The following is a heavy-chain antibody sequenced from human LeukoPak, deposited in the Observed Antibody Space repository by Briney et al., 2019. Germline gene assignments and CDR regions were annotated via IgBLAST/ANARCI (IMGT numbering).Heavy chain of an antibody. CDR3: ARVAAPLYYYYMDV. CDR1: EYTFTAYY. CDR2: INPNSGGT. V-gene: IGHV1-2*04. J-gene: IGHJ6*03. D-gene: IGHD2-15*01. Sequence: SVKVSCKASEYTFTAYYVQWVRQAPGQGLEWMGCINPNSGGTNSALKFQGWVTITRNTSISTAYMELSSLRSEDTAVYYCARVAAPLYYYYMDVWGKGTTVTVSS.